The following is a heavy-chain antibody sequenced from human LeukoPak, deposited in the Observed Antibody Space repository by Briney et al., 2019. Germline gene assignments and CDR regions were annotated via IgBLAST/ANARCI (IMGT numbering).Heavy chain of an antibody. CDR3: AKRPYYDFDI. V-gene: IGHV3-23*01. J-gene: IGHJ3*02. D-gene: IGHD2-21*01. Sequence: GGSLRLSCAASGFTFTKYEMNWVRQAPGKGPEWVSAITIGGGSTYYADSVKGRFTISRDNSKNMLYLQMNSLRAEDTAVYYCAKRPYYDFDIWGQGTVVTVSS. CDR1: GFTFTKYE. CDR2: ITIGGGST.